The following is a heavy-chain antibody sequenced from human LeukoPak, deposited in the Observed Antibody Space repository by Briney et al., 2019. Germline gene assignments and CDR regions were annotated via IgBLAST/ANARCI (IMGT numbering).Heavy chain of an antibody. CDR2: IIPIFGTA. Sequence: SVKVSCKASGGTFSSYAISWVRQAPGQGLEWMGRIIPIFGTANYAQKFQGRITMARNTSISTAYMELSSLTSDDTAVYYCARKLIFDPWGQGTLVTVSS. D-gene: IGHD2-8*01. J-gene: IGHJ5*02. V-gene: IGHV1-69*05. CDR3: ARKLIFDP. CDR1: GGTFSSYA.